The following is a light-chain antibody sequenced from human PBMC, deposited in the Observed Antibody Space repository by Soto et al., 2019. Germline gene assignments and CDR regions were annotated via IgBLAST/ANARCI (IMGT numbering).Light chain of an antibody. CDR2: RAS. CDR3: EQYYSTPYT. V-gene: IGKV4-1*01. Sequence: DIVVTQAPDSLAGSLGERATINCNSSQSVLYSSNNKNYLAWYQQKPGQPPDLLIYRASTRESGVPDRFSGSGSGTDFTLTISSLQAEDVAVYYCEQYYSTPYTFGQGTKV. J-gene: IGKJ2*01. CDR1: QSVLYSSNNKNY.